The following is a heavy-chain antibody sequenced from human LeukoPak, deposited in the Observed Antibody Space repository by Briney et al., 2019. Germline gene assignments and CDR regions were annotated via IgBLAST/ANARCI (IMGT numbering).Heavy chain of an antibody. CDR2: IYYSGGT. D-gene: IGHD3-22*01. CDR1: GGSISSYY. Sequence: SETLSLTCTVSGGSISSYYWSWIRQPPGKGLEWIGYIYYSGGTNYNPSLKSRVTISVDTSKNQFSLKLSSVTAADTAVYYCARGFYDSSGYLIDYWGQGTLVTVSS. V-gene: IGHV4-59*01. J-gene: IGHJ4*02. CDR3: ARGFYDSSGYLIDY.